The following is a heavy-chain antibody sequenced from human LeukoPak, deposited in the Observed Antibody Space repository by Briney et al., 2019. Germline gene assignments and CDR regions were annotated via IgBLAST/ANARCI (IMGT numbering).Heavy chain of an antibody. V-gene: IGHV1-18*01. CDR2: ISTYNGNT. CDR3: ARAPPYSSSLFFDY. J-gene: IGHJ4*02. CDR1: GYTFTSNG. D-gene: IGHD6-13*01. Sequence: GASVKVSCKASGYTFTSNGINWVRQAPGQGLEWMGWISTYNGNTNYAQKFQGRVTMTTDTSTSTAYMEQRSLRSDDTAVYYCARAPPYSSSLFFDYWGQGTLVTVSS.